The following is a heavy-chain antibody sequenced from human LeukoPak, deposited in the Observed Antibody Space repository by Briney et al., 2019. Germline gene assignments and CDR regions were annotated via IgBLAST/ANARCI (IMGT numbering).Heavy chain of an antibody. CDR3: ARQGIVGAITYYFDY. CDR2: IYYSGST. CDR1: GGSISSSSYY. V-gene: IGHV4-39*01. J-gene: IGHJ4*02. Sequence: SETLSLTCTVSGGSISSSSYYWGWIRQPPGKGLEWIGSIYYSGSTYYNPSLKSRVTISVDTSKNQFSLKLSSVTAADTAVYYCARQGIVGAITYYFDYWGQRTLVTVSS. D-gene: IGHD1-26*01.